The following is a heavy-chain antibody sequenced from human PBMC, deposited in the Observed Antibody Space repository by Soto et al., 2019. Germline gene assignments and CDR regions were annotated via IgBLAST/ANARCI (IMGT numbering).Heavy chain of an antibody. J-gene: IGHJ6*02. CDR3: AKDLGSGKPYYYYAMDV. CDR1: GFIFSKYG. Sequence: VQLVESGGGVVQPGRSLRLSCAASGFIFSKYGMHWVRQAPGKGLEWVAVISYDGSNKYYAESVKGRFIISRDKSENTLYLQMNSLRAEDTALYYCAKDLGSGKPYYYYAMDVWGQGTTVIVSS. CDR2: ISYDGSNK. D-gene: IGHD3-10*01. V-gene: IGHV3-30*18.